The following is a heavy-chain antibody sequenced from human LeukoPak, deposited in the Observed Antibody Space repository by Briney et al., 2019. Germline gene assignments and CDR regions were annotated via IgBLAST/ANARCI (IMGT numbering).Heavy chain of an antibody. Sequence: SETLSLTCTASGGSISSHSWTWIRQPPGKGLEWIGYIYYSGSTNYSPSLKGRVTISIDTSKNQFSLKLSSVTAAGTAVYYCARGVLTTVSYYMDVWGKGTTVTVSS. CDR2: IYYSGST. J-gene: IGHJ6*03. V-gene: IGHV4-59*11. D-gene: IGHD4-11*01. CDR3: ARGVLTTVSYYMDV. CDR1: GGSISSHS.